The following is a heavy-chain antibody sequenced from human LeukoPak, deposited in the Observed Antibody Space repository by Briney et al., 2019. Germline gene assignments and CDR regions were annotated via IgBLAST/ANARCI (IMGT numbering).Heavy chain of an antibody. Sequence: SGTLSLTCAVSGGSISSSNWWSWVRQPPGKGLEWIGEIYHSGSTNYNPSLKSRVTISVDKSKNQFSPKLSSVTAADTAVYYCARDASTPTTVTTIDAFDIWGQGTMVTVSS. CDR3: ARDASTPTTVTTIDAFDI. J-gene: IGHJ3*02. CDR1: GGSISSSNW. D-gene: IGHD4-17*01. CDR2: IYHSGST. V-gene: IGHV4-4*02.